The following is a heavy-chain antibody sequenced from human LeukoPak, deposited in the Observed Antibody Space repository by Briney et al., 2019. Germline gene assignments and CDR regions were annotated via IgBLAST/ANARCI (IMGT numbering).Heavy chain of an antibody. J-gene: IGHJ4*02. CDR3: VKGYGNPLFTGDSFDY. CDR2: IRNDGNNK. CDR1: GFTFSSHG. D-gene: IGHD4-23*01. V-gene: IGHV3-30*02. Sequence: GGSLRLSCAASGFTFSSHGFHWVRQAPGKGLEWVTFIRNDGNNKYYADSVKGRFTISRDNSKNTVYLQMNSLRAEDTAVYWWVKGYGNPLFTGDSFDYWGRGPRVTVSS.